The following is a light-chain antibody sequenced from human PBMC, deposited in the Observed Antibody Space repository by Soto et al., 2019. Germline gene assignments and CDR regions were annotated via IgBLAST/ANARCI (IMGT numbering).Light chain of an antibody. CDR2: GAS. CDR1: QSVRSSY. Sequence: EIVLTQSPGTLSLSPGERATLSCRASQSVRSSYLAWYQQKPGQAPRLLIYGASSRATGIPDRFSGSGSGTDFPLTISRLEPEDFSVYSCQHYGSSLTFGQGTRLEIK. J-gene: IGKJ5*01. CDR3: QHYGSSLT. V-gene: IGKV3-20*01.